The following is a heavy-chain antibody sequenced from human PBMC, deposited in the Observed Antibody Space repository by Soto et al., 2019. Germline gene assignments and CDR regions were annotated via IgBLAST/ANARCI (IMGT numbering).Heavy chain of an antibody. V-gene: IGHV3-13*01. CDR2: IGTAGDT. D-gene: IGHD1-26*01. CDR1: GFTFSSYD. J-gene: IGHJ3*02. Sequence: GGSLRLSCAASGFTFSSYDMHWVRQATGKGLEWVSAIGTAGDTYYPGSVKGRFTISREDAKNSLYLQMNSLRAGDTAVYYCAMGQQLMPLWEHAFENWGQGTMVTVSS. CDR3: AMGQQLMPLWEHAFEN.